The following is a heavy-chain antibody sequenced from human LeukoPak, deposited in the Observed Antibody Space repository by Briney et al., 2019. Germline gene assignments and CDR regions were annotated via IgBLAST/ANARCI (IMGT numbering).Heavy chain of an antibody. V-gene: IGHV4-59*01. Sequence: SETLSLTCTVSGGSISSYYWSWLRQPPGKGLERIGYIYYSGSTNYNPSLKSRVTISVNTSKNQFSLKLSSVTAADTAVYYCTRQQYYDFWSGYRGFDYWGQGTLVTVSS. D-gene: IGHD3-3*01. J-gene: IGHJ4*02. CDR3: TRQQYYDFWSGYRGFDY. CDR1: GGSISSYY. CDR2: IYYSGST.